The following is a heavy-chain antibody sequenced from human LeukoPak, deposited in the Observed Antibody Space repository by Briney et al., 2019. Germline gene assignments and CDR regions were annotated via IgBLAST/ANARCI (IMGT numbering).Heavy chain of an antibody. Sequence: GGSLRLSCAASGFTFINYARSWVRQAPGKGLEWVSAISGSGGSTYYANSVKGRFTISRDNSKNTLYLQMNSLRAGDTAVYYCAKLPGDGYNSWYYSDYWGQGTLVTVSS. V-gene: IGHV3-23*01. D-gene: IGHD5-24*01. CDR1: GFTFINYA. CDR3: AKLPGDGYNSWYYSDY. J-gene: IGHJ4*02. CDR2: ISGSGGST.